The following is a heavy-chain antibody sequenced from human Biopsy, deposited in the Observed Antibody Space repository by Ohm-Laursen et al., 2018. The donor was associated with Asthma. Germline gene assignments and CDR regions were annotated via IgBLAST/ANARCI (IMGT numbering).Heavy chain of an antibody. J-gene: IGHJ4*02. CDR2: ISYDGSNK. Sequence: SLRLSCAASGFTFSTYAMHWVRQAPGKGLEWVAVISYDGSNKYYADSVKGRFTISRDNSKNTLYLQMNSPRGDDTVVYYCARDMNRDGWYFDYWGQGTLVTVSS. D-gene: IGHD5-24*01. CDR1: GFTFSTYA. V-gene: IGHV3-30-3*01. CDR3: ARDMNRDGWYFDY.